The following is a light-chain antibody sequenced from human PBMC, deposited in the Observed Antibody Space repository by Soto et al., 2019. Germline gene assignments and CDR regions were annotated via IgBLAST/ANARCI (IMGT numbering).Light chain of an antibody. V-gene: IGKV3-11*01. J-gene: IGKJ4*01. Sequence: IVLTQSPATLSLSPGERATLSCRASQTVSRYLAWYQQKPGQAPRLLIYDASKRVTGIPARFSGSGFGTDFTLTISSLEPEDFAVYYCQQRTNGLTFGGGTKVEIK. CDR3: QQRTNGLT. CDR2: DAS. CDR1: QTVSRY.